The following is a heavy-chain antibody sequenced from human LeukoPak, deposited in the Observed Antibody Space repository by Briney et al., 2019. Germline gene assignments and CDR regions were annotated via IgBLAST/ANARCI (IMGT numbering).Heavy chain of an antibody. V-gene: IGHV3-23*01. CDR2: ISGSGGST. J-gene: IGHJ3*02. CDR1: RLTFSSYA. D-gene: IGHD2-8*01. Sequence: GGSLRLSCAASRLTFSSYAMSWVRQAPGKGLEWVSAISGSGGSTYYADSVEGRFTISRDNAKNSLYLQMNSLRAEDTAVYYCARELNPNIVLMVYAINDAFDIWGQGTMVTVSS. CDR3: ARELNPNIVLMVYAINDAFDI.